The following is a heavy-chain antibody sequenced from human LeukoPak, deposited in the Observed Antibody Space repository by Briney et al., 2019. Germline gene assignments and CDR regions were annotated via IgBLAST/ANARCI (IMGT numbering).Heavy chain of an antibody. J-gene: IGHJ4*02. D-gene: IGHD6-19*01. CDR1: GFTFSSYA. V-gene: IGHV3-23*01. CDR2: ISGSGGST. Sequence: GGSLRLSCAASGFTFSSYAMSWVRQAPGKGLEWVSAISGSGGSTYYADSVKGRFTISRDNSKNTLYLQMNSLRAEDTAVYYCAKDSLVGGWLVGYSFDSWGQGTLVTVSS. CDR3: AKDSLVGGWLVGYSFDS.